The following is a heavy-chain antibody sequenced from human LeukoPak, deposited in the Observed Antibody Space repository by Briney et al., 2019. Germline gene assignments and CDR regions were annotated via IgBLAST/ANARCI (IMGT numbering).Heavy chain of an antibody. CDR2: INRDGSSI. J-gene: IGHJ3*02. V-gene: IGHV3-74*01. CDR3: ARDPVSGVWI. CDR1: GFTFDDYA. D-gene: IGHD2-21*01. Sequence: GGSLRLSCAASGFTFDDYAMHWVRQAPGMGLVWVSRINRDGSSIRYADSVKGRLTISRHNAKNTLYLQMNSLRVEDTAVYYCARDPVSGVWIWGQGTMITVSS.